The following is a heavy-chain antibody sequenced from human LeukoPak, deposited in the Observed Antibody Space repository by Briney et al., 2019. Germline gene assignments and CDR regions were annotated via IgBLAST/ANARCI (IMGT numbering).Heavy chain of an antibody. D-gene: IGHD3-9*01. J-gene: IGHJ3*02. Sequence: GGTLRLSCAASGFTFSSYGMSWVRQAPGKGLEWVSAISGSGGSTYYADSVKGRFTISRDDSKNTVYLQMNSLRGEDTAVHYCARDFSDILTGPFDIWGQGTMVTVSS. V-gene: IGHV3-23*01. CDR2: ISGSGGST. CDR1: GFTFSSYG. CDR3: ARDFSDILTGPFDI.